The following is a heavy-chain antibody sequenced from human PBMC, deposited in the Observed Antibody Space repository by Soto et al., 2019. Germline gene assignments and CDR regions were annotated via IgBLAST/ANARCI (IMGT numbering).Heavy chain of an antibody. Sequence: QVQLQESGPGLVKPSDTLSLTCTVSGGSISGYYWSWIRQPPGKGLEYIGYIYDRGSTNYTPSLTSRVTMSVDPSSNQFSLKVNSVTAADTAVYYCARQQLLPFYYALDVWGQGTTVTVSS. CDR1: GGSISGYY. CDR3: ARQQLLPFYYALDV. V-gene: IGHV4-59*07. D-gene: IGHD6-13*01. CDR2: IYDRGST. J-gene: IGHJ6*02.